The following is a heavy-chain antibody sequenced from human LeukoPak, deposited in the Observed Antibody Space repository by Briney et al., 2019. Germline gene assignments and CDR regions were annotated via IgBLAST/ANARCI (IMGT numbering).Heavy chain of an antibody. V-gene: IGHV3-66*01. CDR2: IYSGGAT. CDR3: ARSSFN. D-gene: IGHD3-16*02. CDR1: GFTVSSNY. J-gene: IGHJ4*02. Sequence: PGGSLRLSCAGSGFTVSSNYMSWVRQAPGKGLEWVSVIYSGGATYYADSVKGRFTISRDNSKNTLYLQMNSLTAEDTAVYYCARSSFNWGQGTLVTVSS.